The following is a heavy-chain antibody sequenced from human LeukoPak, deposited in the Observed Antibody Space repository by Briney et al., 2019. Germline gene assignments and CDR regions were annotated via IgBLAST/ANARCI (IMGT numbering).Heavy chain of an antibody. J-gene: IGHJ4*02. D-gene: IGHD6-13*01. CDR1: GGSISNYF. CDR3: ARGVYIAAAQYGY. Sequence: PSETLSLTCTVSGGSISNYFWSWIRQPPGKGLEWIGYVYYSGSTNYNPSLKSRVTISVDTSKNQFSLKLSSVTAADTAVYYCARGVYIAAAQYGYWGQGTLVTVSS. CDR2: VYYSGST. V-gene: IGHV4-59*01.